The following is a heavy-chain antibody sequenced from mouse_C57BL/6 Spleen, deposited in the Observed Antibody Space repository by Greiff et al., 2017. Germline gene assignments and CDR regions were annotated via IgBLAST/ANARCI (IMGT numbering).Heavy chain of an antibody. Sequence: QVQLQQPGAELVKPGASVKLSCKASGYTFTSYWMHWVKQRPGRGLEWIGRIDPNSGGTKYNEKFKSKATLTVDKPASTAYMQLSSLTSEDSAVYYCARVNYGSSYGAWFAYWGQGTLVTVSA. J-gene: IGHJ3*01. V-gene: IGHV1-72*01. D-gene: IGHD1-1*01. CDR3: ARVNYGSSYGAWFAY. CDR1: GYTFTSYW. CDR2: IDPNSGGT.